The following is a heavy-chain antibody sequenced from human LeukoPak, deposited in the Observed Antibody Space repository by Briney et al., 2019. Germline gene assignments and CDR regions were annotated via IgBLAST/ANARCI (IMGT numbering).Heavy chain of an antibody. J-gene: IGHJ5*02. V-gene: IGHV4-59*12. CDR1: GGSISSYY. D-gene: IGHD1-26*01. CDR2: IYYSGST. Sequence: PSETLSLTCTVSGGSISSYYWSWIRQPPGKGLEWIGYIYYSGSTNYNPSLKSRVIISVDTSKNQFSLKLSSVTAADTAVYYCARGRGWETSAGNWFDPWGQGTLVTVSS. CDR3: ARGRGWETSAGNWFDP.